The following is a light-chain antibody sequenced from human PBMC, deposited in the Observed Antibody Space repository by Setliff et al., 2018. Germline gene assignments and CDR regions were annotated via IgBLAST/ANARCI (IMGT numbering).Light chain of an antibody. CDR2: DVT. CDR1: CNDVWGHNY. V-gene: IGLV2-8*01. CDR3: SSYADSNIFL. Sequence: QSALTQPPSASGSPGQSVTISCTGTCNDVWGHNYVSWYQQHPGKAPQLIIYDVTKRPSGVPDRFSGSKSGNTASLTVSGLQAEDEADYYCSSYADSNIFLFGTGTKVTVL. J-gene: IGLJ1*01.